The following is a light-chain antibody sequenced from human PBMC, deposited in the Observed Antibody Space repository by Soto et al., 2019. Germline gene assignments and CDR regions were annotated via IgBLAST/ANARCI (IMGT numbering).Light chain of an antibody. CDR2: GAS. CDR1: QSASSSY. J-gene: IGKJ1*01. CDR3: QQYFISLT. V-gene: IGKV3-20*01. Sequence: LTQSPGPQSLSPGERATLSCRASQSASSSYLAWYQQRPGQAPRLLIYGASSRATGIPDRFSGSGSGTDFTLTISRLEPEDIAVYYCQQYFISLTFAQGGMVDIK.